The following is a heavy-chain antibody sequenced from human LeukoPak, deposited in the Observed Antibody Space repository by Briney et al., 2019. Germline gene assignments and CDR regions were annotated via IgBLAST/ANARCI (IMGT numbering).Heavy chain of an antibody. CDR2: ISAYNGNT. V-gene: IGHV1-18*01. J-gene: IGHJ4*02. D-gene: IGHD6-6*01. CDR3: ARGGPYSSSSYYFDY. CDR1: GYTFTSYG. Sequence: ASVKVSCKASGYTFTSYGISWVRQAPGQGLEWIGWISAYNGNTKYAQKLQGRVTMTTDTSTSTAYMELRSLRSDDTAVYYCARGGPYSSSSYYFDYWGQGTLATVSS.